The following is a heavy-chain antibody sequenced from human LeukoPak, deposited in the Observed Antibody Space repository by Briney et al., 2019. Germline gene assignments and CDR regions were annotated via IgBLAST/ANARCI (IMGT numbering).Heavy chain of an antibody. J-gene: IGHJ4*02. CDR1: GDSVSTYY. V-gene: IGHV4-4*07. CDR3: AREATVVGATII. CDR2: ISTSGST. D-gene: IGHD1-26*01. Sequence: SETPSLTCTVSGDSVSTYYWSWIRQSAGKGPEWIGHISTSGSTTYNPSLKSRVSMSVDTSKNQFSLKLSAVTAADTAVYYCAREATVVGATIIWGQGALVTVSS.